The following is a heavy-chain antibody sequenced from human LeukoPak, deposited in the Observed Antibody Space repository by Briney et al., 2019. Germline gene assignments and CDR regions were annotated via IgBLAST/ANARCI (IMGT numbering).Heavy chain of an antibody. Sequence: PGGSLRLSCAASGFTFDSYAMSWVRQAPGKGLEWVSAISGSGGSTYYADSVKGRFTISRDNSKNTLFLQMNSLRAEDTAVYYCAKIRYISSGYFDYWGQGTLVTVSS. V-gene: IGHV3-23*01. J-gene: IGHJ4*02. CDR2: ISGSGGST. D-gene: IGHD6-6*01. CDR1: GFTFDSYA. CDR3: AKIRYISSGYFDY.